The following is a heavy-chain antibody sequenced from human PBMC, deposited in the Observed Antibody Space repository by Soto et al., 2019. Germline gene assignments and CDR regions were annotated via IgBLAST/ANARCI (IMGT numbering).Heavy chain of an antibody. Sequence: ASVKVSGNAAAGTFPHYAVSWLRQVPGQGLEWMGGIIPTLATTTYAQKFQTRVSISADESTRRACLELSSLNSDDTAVYYCAGKWGNSVRRQLPAWGQRRIWAQ. V-gene: IGHV1-69*13. D-gene: IGHD3-16*01. CDR2: IIPTLATT. CDR1: AGTFPHYA. CDR3: AGKWGNSVRRQLPAWGQRRI. J-gene: IGHJ3*02.